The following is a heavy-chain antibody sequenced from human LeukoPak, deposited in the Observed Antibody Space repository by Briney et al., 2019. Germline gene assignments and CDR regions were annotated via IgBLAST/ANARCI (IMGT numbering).Heavy chain of an antibody. D-gene: IGHD2-15*01. V-gene: IGHV3-30*18. CDR1: GFTFSRYG. Sequence: WGSLRLSCAASGFTFSRYGMHWVRQAPGKGLEWVAVISYDGSNKYYADSVKGRFTISRDNSKNTLYLQMNSLRAEDTAVYYCAKICSGGSCYDYWGQGTLVTVSS. CDR2: ISYDGSNK. J-gene: IGHJ4*02. CDR3: AKICSGGSCYDY.